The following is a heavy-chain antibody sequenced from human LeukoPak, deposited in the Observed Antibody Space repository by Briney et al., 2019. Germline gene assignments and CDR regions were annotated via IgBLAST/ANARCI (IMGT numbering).Heavy chain of an antibody. J-gene: IGHJ4*02. D-gene: IGHD4-17*01. CDR2: ISFSSGTI. CDR3: ARDRLHYGEYEKTFDY. V-gene: IGHV3-48*01. Sequence: GGSLRLSCAASGFTFSSYSMNWIRQAPGKGLEWVSYISFSSGTIYYADSVKGRFTISRDNAKNSLYLQMNSLRAEDTAVYYCARDRLHYGEYEKTFDYWGQGTLVTVSS. CDR1: GFTFSSYS.